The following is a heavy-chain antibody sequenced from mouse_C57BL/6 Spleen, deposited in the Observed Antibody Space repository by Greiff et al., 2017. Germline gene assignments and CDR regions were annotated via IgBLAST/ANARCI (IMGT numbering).Heavy chain of an antibody. D-gene: IGHD1-1*01. V-gene: IGHV1-64*01. CDR2: IHPNSGST. Sequence: QVQLQQPGAELVKPGASVKLSCKASGYTFTSYWMHWVQQRPGQGLEWIGMIHPNSGSTNYNEKFKSKGTLTVDKSSSTAYMQLSSLTSEDSAVYYCASEGTRVVDPYLYFGVWGTGTTVTVST. J-gene: IGHJ1*03. CDR1: GYTFTSYW. CDR3: ASEGTRVVDPYLYFGV.